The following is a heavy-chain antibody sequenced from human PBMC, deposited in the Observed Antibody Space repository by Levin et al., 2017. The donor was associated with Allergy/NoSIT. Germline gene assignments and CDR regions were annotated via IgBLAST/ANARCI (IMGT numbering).Heavy chain of an antibody. D-gene: IGHD2-21*02. Sequence: KVSCQASGYSFTSFWFGWVRQRPGKGLEWMGLIFPSDSDTRVSPSFQGQIIMSVDKSISTAYLQWSSLQASDTGMYYCARRDSDGSNSFDRWGQGTLVTVSP. V-gene: IGHV5-51*01. CDR2: IFPSDSDT. CDR3: ARRDSDGSNSFDR. CDR1: GYSFTSFW. J-gene: IGHJ4*02.